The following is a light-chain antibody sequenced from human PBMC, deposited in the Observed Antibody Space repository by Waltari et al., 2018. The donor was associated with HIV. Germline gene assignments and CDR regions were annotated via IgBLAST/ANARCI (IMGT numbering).Light chain of an antibody. CDR1: SSDVGGYNY. V-gene: IGLV2-14*01. CDR2: EVS. CDR3: SSYTSRSSNTPLT. Sequence: QSALTHPASVSGSPGQSLTIPCTGTSSDVGGYNYVSWYQQHPGKAPKLMIYEVSNRPSGVSNRFSGSKSGNTASLTISGLQTEDEADYYCSSYTSRSSNTPLTFGGGTKLTVL. J-gene: IGLJ3*02.